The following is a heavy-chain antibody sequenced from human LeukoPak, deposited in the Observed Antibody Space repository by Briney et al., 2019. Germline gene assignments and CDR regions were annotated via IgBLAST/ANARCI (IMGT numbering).Heavy chain of an antibody. CDR3: ARPWYGTRGAFDY. Sequence: GGSLRLSCEASKFTFSSFWMGWARQTPGKGLEWVANINQDGSEKYYVDSVKGRFTISRDNAKNSLYLQMNSLRAEDTAVYYCARPWYGTRGAFDYWGQGTLVTVSS. CDR2: INQDGSEK. V-gene: IGHV3-7*01. CDR1: KFTFSSFW. J-gene: IGHJ4*02. D-gene: IGHD6-13*01.